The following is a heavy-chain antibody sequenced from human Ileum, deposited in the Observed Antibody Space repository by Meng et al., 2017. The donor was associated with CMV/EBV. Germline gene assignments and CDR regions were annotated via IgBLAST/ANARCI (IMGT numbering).Heavy chain of an antibody. Sequence: QITLKESGPTVVKPTPALTLTCTLSGLSLRTNGLGVGWVRHPPGKALEWLAVIYWDDGKRYSPSLKSRLTISKDTSKNQVVLTMTNMDPVDTATYYCAYRYSYASYWYFDLWGRGTLVTVSS. CDR3: AYRYSYASYWYFDL. V-gene: IGHV2-5*02. CDR2: IYWDDGK. J-gene: IGHJ2*01. D-gene: IGHD3-16*01. CDR1: GLSLRTNGLG.